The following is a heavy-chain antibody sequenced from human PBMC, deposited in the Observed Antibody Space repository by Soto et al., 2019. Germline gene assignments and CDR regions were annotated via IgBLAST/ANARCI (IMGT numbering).Heavy chain of an antibody. CDR2: IYYSGST. D-gene: IGHD6-13*01. V-gene: IGHV4-61*01. CDR1: GGSVSSGSYY. Sequence: QVQLQESGPGLVKPSETLSLTCTVSGGSVSSGSYYWGWIRQPPGKGLEWIGYIYYSGSTNYNPSLKSRVTISVDTSKNQFSLKLSSVTAADTAVYYCARAAADAFDIWGQGTMVTVSS. CDR3: ARAAADAFDI. J-gene: IGHJ3*02.